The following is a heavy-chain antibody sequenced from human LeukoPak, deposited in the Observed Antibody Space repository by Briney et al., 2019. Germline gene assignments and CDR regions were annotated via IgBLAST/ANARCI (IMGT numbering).Heavy chain of an antibody. Sequence: NPSETLSLTCAVSGGSISNYYWSWIRQSAGKGLEWIGYSYYSGSTDYNPSLKSRVTISGDTSKKQFSLKLSSVTAADTAVYYCARGDGSRGSWYFDLWGRGTLVTVSS. V-gene: IGHV4-59*01. CDR3: ARGDGSRGSWYFDL. D-gene: IGHD1-26*01. J-gene: IGHJ2*01. CDR1: GGSISNYY. CDR2: SYYSGST.